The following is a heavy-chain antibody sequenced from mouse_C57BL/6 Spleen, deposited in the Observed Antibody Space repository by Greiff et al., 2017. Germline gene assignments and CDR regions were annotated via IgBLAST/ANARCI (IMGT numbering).Heavy chain of an antibody. CDR3: ARSWDYDGFDV. Sequence: QVQLQQPGAELVKPGASVKMSCKASGYTFTSYWLTWVQPRPGQGLAWIGDIYPGSGSTNYNEKFKSKATLTVDTSSSTAYLPLSSLTAEDAAVDDRARSWDYDGFDVGGTGTTVTGSS. J-gene: IGHJ1*03. D-gene: IGHD2-4*01. CDR2: IYPGSGST. V-gene: IGHV1-55*01. CDR1: GYTFTSYW.